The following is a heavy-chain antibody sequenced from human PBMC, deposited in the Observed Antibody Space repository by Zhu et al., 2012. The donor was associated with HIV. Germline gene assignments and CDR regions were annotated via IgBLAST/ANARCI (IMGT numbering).Heavy chain of an antibody. J-gene: IGHJ3*02. V-gene: IGHV4-4*09. CDR2: IYTSGST. D-gene: IGHD1-1*01. CDR3: ARVPNHMTTGARGGFDI. CDR1: GGSISNYY. Sequence: QVQLQESGPGLVKPSETLSLTCTVSGGSISNYYWSWIRQAPGKGLEWIGYIYTSGSTNYNPSLKSRVTISLDTSKNQFSLKLTSVTATDTAVYYCARVPNHMTTGARGGFDIWGQGTMVTVSS.